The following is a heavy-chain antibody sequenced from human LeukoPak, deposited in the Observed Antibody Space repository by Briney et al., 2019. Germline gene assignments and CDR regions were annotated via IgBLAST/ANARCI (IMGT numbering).Heavy chain of an antibody. CDR3: ARYYYDSSGYYYFDY. CDR2: IYYSGST. D-gene: IGHD3-22*01. V-gene: IGHV4-59*01. CDR1: GGSISSYY. J-gene: IGHJ4*02. Sequence: SETLSLTCTVSGGSISSYYWSWIRQPPGKGLEWIGYIYYSGSTNYNPSLKSRVTISVDTSKNQFSLKLSSVTAADTAVYYCARYYYDSSGYYYFDYWGQGTLVTVSS.